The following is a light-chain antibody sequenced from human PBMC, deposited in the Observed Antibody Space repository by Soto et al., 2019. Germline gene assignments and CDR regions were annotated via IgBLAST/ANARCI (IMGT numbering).Light chain of an antibody. CDR1: QTISSY. J-gene: IGKJ5*01. V-gene: IGKV1-39*01. Sequence: DIQMTQSPSSLSASVGDRVTITFLASQTISSYLNWYQQKPGKAPNLLIYAASSLQGGVPSRFSGSGSGTDFTLTISRVEAEDVGVYYCMQGTHWPINFGQGTRLEIK. CDR2: AAS. CDR3: MQGTHWPIN.